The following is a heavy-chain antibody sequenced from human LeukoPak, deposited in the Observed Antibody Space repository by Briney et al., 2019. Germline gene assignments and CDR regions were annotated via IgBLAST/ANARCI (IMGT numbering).Heavy chain of an antibody. CDR3: ARPGAHDAFDI. V-gene: IGHV1-69*02. J-gene: IGHJ3*02. CDR2: IIPILGIA. D-gene: IGHD1-26*01. Sequence: ASVKVSCKASGGTFSSYTISWVRQAPGQGLEWMGRIIPILGIANYAQKFQGRVTITADKSTSTAYMEPSSLRSEDTAVYYCARPGAHDAFDIWGQGTMGTVSS. CDR1: GGTFSSYT.